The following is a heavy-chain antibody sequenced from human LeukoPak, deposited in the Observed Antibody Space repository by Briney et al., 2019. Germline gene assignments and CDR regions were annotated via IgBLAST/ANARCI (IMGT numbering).Heavy chain of an antibody. V-gene: IGHV4-34*01. Sequence: SETLSLTCAVYGGSLSGYYWSWIRQPPGKGLEWIGEINHSGSTNYNPSLKSRVTISVDTSKNQFSLKLSSVTAADTAVYYCARASRGIAARGLDYWGQGTLVTVSS. D-gene: IGHD6-6*01. CDR1: GGSLSGYY. CDR3: ARASRGIAARGLDY. J-gene: IGHJ4*02. CDR2: INHSGST.